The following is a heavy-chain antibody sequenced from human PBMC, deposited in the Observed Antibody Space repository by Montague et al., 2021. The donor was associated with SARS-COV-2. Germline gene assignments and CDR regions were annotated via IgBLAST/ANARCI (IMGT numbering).Heavy chain of an antibody. Sequence: SETLSLTCAVYAGSFSDYSWTWLRQPPGKGLEWIGEINHRGSTNYNPSLKSRVTISVDTSKNQFSLKMTSVTAADTAVYYCARGRQHINMVVVVVTGGEYYFDFWGQGTLVAVSS. D-gene: IGHD3-22*01. V-gene: IGHV4-34*01. CDR2: INHRGST. CDR3: ARGRQHINMVVVVVTGGEYYFDF. CDR1: AGSFSDYS. J-gene: IGHJ4*02.